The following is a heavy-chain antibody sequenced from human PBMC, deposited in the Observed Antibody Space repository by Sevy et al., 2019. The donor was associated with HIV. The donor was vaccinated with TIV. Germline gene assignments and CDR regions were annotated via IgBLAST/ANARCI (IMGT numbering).Heavy chain of an antibody. CDR3: VHSRMRGNGMDV. CDR2: IYWDEDK. CDR1: GFSLSTAGVG. J-gene: IGHJ6*02. Sequence: SGPTLVKPTQTLTLTCTFSGFSLSTAGVGVGWIRQPPGKALECLALIYWDEDKRYRTSLRSRLTINKDTSKNQVVLTMTTMDPVDTATYYCVHSRMRGNGMDVWGQGTTVTVSS. V-gene: IGHV2-5*02.